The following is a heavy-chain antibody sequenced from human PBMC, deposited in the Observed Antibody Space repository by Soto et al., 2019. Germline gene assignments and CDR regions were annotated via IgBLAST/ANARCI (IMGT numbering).Heavy chain of an antibody. D-gene: IGHD3-9*01. CDR3: AHSGPQPLRYFDWLLPPDAFDI. V-gene: IGHV2-5*02. CDR1: GFSLSTSGVG. Sequence: SGPTLVNPTQTLTLTCTFSGFSLSTSGVGVGWIRQPPGKALEWLALIYWDDDKRYSPSLKSRLTITKDTSKNQVVLTMTNMDPVDTATYYFAHSGPQPLRYFDWLLPPDAFDIWGQCTMVTVSS. J-gene: IGHJ3*02. CDR2: IYWDDDK.